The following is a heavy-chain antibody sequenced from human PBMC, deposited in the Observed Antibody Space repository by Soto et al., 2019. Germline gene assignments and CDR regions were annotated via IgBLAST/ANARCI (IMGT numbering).Heavy chain of an antibody. Sequence: EVQLVESGGGLVQPGGSLRLSCAASGFTFSNHWMSWVRQAPGKGLEWVANIKHDGNEKYYVDSVKGRFTISRDNAKNSLYLQMNSLRAEDTAVYYCARATIGMDVWGQGTTVTVSS. J-gene: IGHJ6*02. CDR2: IKHDGNEK. CDR3: ARATIGMDV. CDR1: GFTFSNHW. V-gene: IGHV3-7*01.